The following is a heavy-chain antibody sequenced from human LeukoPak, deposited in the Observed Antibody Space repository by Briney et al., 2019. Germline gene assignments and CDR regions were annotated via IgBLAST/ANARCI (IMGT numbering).Heavy chain of an antibody. CDR1: GFTFSGFW. CDR2: ISFDGSDA. D-gene: IGHD3-16*02. V-gene: IGHV3-74*01. J-gene: IGHJ6*03. CDR3: AKDGVILAPGIYWYMDV. Sequence: GGSLRLSCAASGFTFSGFWMHWVRQAPGKGLVWVSCISFDGSDATYADSVKGRFTISRDNSKNTLYLQMNSLRAEDTAVFYCAKDGVILAPGIYWYMDVWGRGTTVTVSS.